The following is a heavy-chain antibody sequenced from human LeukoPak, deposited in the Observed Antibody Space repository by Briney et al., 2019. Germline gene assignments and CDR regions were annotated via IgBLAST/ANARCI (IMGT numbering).Heavy chain of an antibody. CDR3: ARDIYDSSGYHYFDY. CDR2: INPSGGST. D-gene: IGHD3-22*01. CDR1: GYTFTSYY. V-gene: IGHV1-46*01. J-gene: IGHJ4*02. Sequence: ASVKVSCKASGYTFTSYYMHWVRQAPGQGLEWIGIINPSGGSTSYAQKFQGRVTMTRDTSTSTVYMELSSLRSEDTAVYYCARDIYDSSGYHYFDYWGQGTLVTVSS.